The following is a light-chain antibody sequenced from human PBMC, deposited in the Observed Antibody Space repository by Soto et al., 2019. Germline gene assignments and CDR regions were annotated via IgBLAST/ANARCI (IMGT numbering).Light chain of an antibody. V-gene: IGKV3-20*01. CDR3: QQYGSSPRT. J-gene: IGKJ1*01. CDR1: QSVNSNY. Sequence: EIVLTQSPGTLSLSPGERATLSCRASQSVNSNYVAWYQQKPGQGPRLLIYGASSRATGIPDRFSGSGSGTDFTLIISRLEPEDFAMYYCQQYGSSPRTFGQGTKVDIK. CDR2: GAS.